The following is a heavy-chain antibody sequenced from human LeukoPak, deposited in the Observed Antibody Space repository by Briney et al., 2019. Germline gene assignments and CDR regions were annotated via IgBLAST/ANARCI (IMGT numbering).Heavy chain of an antibody. CDR2: IWYDGTRE. J-gene: IGHJ6*03. D-gene: IGHD3-3*01. V-gene: IGHV3-30*02. CDR3: AKNFWSDKYYYYYMDV. CDR1: GFSFSSYG. Sequence: GGSLRLSCATSGFSFSSYGMHWVRQAPGKGLEWVAFIWYDGTRENYADSVKGRFTISRDNSKNTLYLQMKSLRAEDTAVYYCAKNFWSDKYYYYYMDVWGKGTTVTVSS.